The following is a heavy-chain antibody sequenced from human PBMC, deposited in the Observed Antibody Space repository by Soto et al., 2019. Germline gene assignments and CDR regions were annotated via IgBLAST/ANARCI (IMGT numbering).Heavy chain of an antibody. J-gene: IGHJ4*02. Sequence: QVQLVQSGAEVKKPGDSVKVSCKASGYTFGHFYITWVRQAPGQGLEWMEAISPHNRNTNYAEKFRGRVTMTTDTSTTTAYMELRSLRSDDTAVYYCARDEGGYDILTGYYKAHHFDQWGQGALVTVSS. CDR1: GYTFGHFY. CDR3: ARDEGGYDILTGYYKAHHFDQ. CDR2: ISPHNRNT. D-gene: IGHD3-9*01. V-gene: IGHV1-18*01.